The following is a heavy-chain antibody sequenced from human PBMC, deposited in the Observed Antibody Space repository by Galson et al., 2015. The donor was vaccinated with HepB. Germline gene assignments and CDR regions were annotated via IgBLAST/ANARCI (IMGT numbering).Heavy chain of an antibody. CDR3: ARYHDYGDYRGN. D-gene: IGHD4-17*01. J-gene: IGHJ4*02. CDR1: GYTFTGYY. CDR2: INPNSGGT. V-gene: IGHV1-2*02. Sequence: SVKVSCKASGYTFTGYYMHWVRQAPGQGLEWMRWINPNSGGTNYAQKFQGRVTMTRDTSISTAYMELSRLRSDDTAVYYCARYHDYGDYRGNWGQGTLVTVSS.